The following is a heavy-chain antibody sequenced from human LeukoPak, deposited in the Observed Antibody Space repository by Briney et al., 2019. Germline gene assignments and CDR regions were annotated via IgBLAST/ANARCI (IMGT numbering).Heavy chain of an antibody. CDR1: GGSFSGYY. CDR3: ARSRASYYDFWSGYTNGGYYFDY. CDR2: INHSGST. V-gene: IGHV4-34*01. Sequence: SETLSLTCAVYGGSFSGYYWSWIRQPPGKGLEWIGEINHSGSTNYNPSLKSRVTISVDTSKNQFSLKLSSVTAADTAVYCCARSRASYYDFWSGYTNGGYYFDYWGKGTLVTVSS. J-gene: IGHJ4*02. D-gene: IGHD3-3*01.